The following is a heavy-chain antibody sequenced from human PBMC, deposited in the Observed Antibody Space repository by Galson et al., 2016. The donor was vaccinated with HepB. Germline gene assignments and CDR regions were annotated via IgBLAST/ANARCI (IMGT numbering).Heavy chain of an antibody. D-gene: IGHD1-20*01. J-gene: IGHJ4*02. V-gene: IGHV3-30*14. CDR2: ISFDGDNT. Sequence: SLRLSCAASGFTFSSYPMHWVRQAPGKGLEWVAGISFDGDNTYYADSVKGRFTISRDKSKSTLYLQMNSLRAEDTAVYYCASMTGTTPGGYWGQGTLVTVSS. CDR1: GFTFSSYP. CDR3: ASMTGTTPGGY.